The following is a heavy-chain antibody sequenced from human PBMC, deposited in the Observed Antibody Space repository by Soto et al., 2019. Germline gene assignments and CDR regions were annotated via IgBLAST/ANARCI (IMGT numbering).Heavy chain of an antibody. CDR3: ARDRWYYDFWSGYPPPENYYYYMDV. D-gene: IGHD3-3*01. J-gene: IGHJ6*03. CDR1: GGSISSSSYY. CDR2: IYYSGST. Sequence: SETLSLTCTVSGGSISSSSYYWGWIRQPPGKGLEWIGSIYYSGSTYYNPSLKSRVTISVDTSKNQFSLKLSSVTAADTAVYYCARDRWYYDFWSGYPPPENYYYYMDVWGKGTTVTVSS. V-gene: IGHV4-39*07.